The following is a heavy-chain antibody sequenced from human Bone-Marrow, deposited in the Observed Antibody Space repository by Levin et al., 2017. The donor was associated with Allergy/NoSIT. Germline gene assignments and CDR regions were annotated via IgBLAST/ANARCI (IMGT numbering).Heavy chain of an antibody. Sequence: PGESLKISCAASGFTFRSYGMHWVRQAPGKGPEWVADISPDGSDKYYAKSVKGRFTISRDSSKNTLYLQMNSLRDEDTAVYYCARDGPSRSFQYWGQGTLVTVSS. CDR1: GFTFRSYG. V-gene: IGHV3-30*03. CDR3: ARDGPSRSFQY. D-gene: IGHD2-2*01. CDR2: ISPDGSDK. J-gene: IGHJ1*01.